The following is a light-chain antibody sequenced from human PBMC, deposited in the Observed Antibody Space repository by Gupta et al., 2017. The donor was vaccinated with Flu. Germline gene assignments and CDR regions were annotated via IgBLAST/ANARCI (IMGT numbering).Light chain of an antibody. CDR1: GSNIGGNT. V-gene: IGLV1-44*01. Sequence: RVTISCSGSGSNIGGNTVDWYQQLPGTAPRLLISSANRRPSGVPERFSGSKSGTSASLAIGGLQSEDEADYYCAAWDDSLKGYVFGSGTKVSVL. CDR3: AAWDDSLKGYV. J-gene: IGLJ1*01. CDR2: SAN.